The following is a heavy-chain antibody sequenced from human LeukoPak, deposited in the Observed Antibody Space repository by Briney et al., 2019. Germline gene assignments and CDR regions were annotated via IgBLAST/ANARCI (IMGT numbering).Heavy chain of an antibody. V-gene: IGHV3-23*01. D-gene: IGHD3-22*01. CDR2: ISGSGGST. CDR3: AKTLGYDSSGYYPELYFDY. J-gene: IGHJ4*02. Sequence: GSLRLSCAASGFTFSSYAMSWVRQAPGKGLEWVSAISGSGGSTYYADSVKGRFTISRDNSKNTLYLQMNSLRAEDTAVYYCAKTLGYDSSGYYPELYFDYWGQGTLVTVSS. CDR1: GFTFSSYA.